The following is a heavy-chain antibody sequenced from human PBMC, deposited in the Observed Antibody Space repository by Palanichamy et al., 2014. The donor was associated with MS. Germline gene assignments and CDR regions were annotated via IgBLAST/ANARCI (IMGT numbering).Heavy chain of an antibody. D-gene: IGHD3-10*01. V-gene: IGHV3-48*03. Sequence: EVQLVESGGGLVQPGGSLRLSCAASGFPFSSYEMNWVRQAPGKGLEWVSYISSSDNTIYYVDSVKGRFTISRDDAKNSLYLQMSSLRAEDTAVYYCAREVSGIPLGMDVWGQGTTVTVSS. CDR3: AREVSGIPLGMDV. CDR2: ISSSDNTI. J-gene: IGHJ6*02. CDR1: GFPFSSYE.